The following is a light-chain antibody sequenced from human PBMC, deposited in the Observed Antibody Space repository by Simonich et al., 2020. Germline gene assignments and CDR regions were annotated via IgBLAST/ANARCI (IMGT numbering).Light chain of an antibody. CDR1: SSDVGGYNY. CDR3: CSYAGSYTLV. V-gene: IGLV2-11*01. J-gene: IGLJ2*01. Sequence: QSALTQPRSVSGSPGQSVTISCTGTSSDVGGYNYVSWYQQHSGKAPKHMIYDVSKRPSGVPDRVSGSKSGNTASLTISGLQAEEEADYYCCSYAGSYTLVFGGGTKLTVL. CDR2: DVS.